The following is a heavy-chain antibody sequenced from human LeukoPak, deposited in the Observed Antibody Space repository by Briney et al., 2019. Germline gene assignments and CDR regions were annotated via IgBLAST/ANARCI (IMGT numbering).Heavy chain of an antibody. CDR2: ISSSGSTI. Sequence: GGSLRLSCAASGFTFSDYYMSWIRRAPGKGLEWVSYISSSGSTIYYADSVKGRFTISRDNAKNSLYLQMNSLRAKDTAVYYCARDFTTPFYYGSGSYYPNWFDPWGQGTLVTVSS. CDR1: GFTFSDYY. D-gene: IGHD3-10*01. V-gene: IGHV3-11*01. CDR3: ARDFTTPFYYGSGSYYPNWFDP. J-gene: IGHJ5*02.